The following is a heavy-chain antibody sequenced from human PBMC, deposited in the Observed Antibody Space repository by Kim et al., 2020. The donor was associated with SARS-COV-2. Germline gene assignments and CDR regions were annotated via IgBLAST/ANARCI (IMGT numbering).Heavy chain of an antibody. J-gene: IGHJ4*02. CDR2: IYYSGST. V-gene: IGHV4-39*01. Sequence: SETLSLTCTVSGGSISSSSYYWGWIRQPPGKGLEWIGSIYYSGSTYYNPSLKSRVTISVDTSKNQFSRKLSSVTAADAAVYYCARQDYYGSGSYYFDYWGQGTLVTVSS. CDR3: ARQDYYGSGSYYFDY. CDR1: GGSISSSSYY. D-gene: IGHD3-10*01.